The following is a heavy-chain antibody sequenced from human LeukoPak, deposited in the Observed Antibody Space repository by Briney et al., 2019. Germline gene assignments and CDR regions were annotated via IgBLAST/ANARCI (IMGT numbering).Heavy chain of an antibody. V-gene: IGHV3-30*18. CDR3: AKDIRTSCYRLGCYYYGMDV. CDR2: ISYDGSNK. CDR1: GFTFSNYG. J-gene: IGHJ6*01. Sequence: PGRSLRLSCAASGFTFSNYGMHWVRQAPGKGLEWVAVISYDGSNKYYADSVKGRFTLSRDNSKNTLYLQMNSLRAEDTAVYYCAKDIRTSCYRLGCYYYGMDVWGQGTTVTVSS. D-gene: IGHD2-2*02.